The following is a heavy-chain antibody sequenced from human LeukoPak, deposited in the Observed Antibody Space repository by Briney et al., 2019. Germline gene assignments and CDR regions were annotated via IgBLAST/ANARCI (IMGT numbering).Heavy chain of an antibody. V-gene: IGHV1-69*13. CDR3: ARDPTRYSYGWGNHYYYYMDV. Sequence: SVKVSCKASGGTFSSYAISWVRQAPGQGLEWMGGIIPIFGTANYAQKFQGRVTITADESTSTAYMELSSLRSEDTAVYYCARDPTRYSYGWGNHYYYYMDVWGKGTTVTISS. CDR1: GGTFSSYA. D-gene: IGHD5-18*01. CDR2: IIPIFGTA. J-gene: IGHJ6*03.